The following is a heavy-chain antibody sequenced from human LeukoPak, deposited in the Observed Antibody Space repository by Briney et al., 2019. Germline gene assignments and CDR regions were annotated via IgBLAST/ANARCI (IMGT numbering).Heavy chain of an antibody. V-gene: IGHV4-59*01. CDR1: GDSISGYS. CDR2: IHYSGST. D-gene: IGHD1-26*01. J-gene: IGHJ4*02. CDR3: ARGQGSGSSWAFDY. Sequence: PSETLSLTRSVSGDSISGYSWSWIRQPPGMGLEWIGYIHYSGSTTYNPSLKSRVTISVDPSKHQFSLSLSSVTAADTAVYYCARGQGSGSSWAFDYWGQGTLVTVSS.